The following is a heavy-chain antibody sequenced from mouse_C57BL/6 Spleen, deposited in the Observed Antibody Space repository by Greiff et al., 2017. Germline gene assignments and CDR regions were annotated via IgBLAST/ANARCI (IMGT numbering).Heavy chain of an antibody. CDR2: ISGGGGNT. CDR3: ARPYDYGRNWYFDG. CDR1: GFTFSSYT. V-gene: IGHV5-9*01. J-gene: IGHJ1*03. Sequence: EVKLMESGGGLVKPGGSLKLSCAASGFTFSSYTMSWVRQTPEKRLEWVATISGGGGNTYYPDSVKGRFTISRDKAKNTLYLQMSSLRSEDTALYYCARPYDYGRNWYFDGWGTGTTVTVSS. D-gene: IGHD2-4*01.